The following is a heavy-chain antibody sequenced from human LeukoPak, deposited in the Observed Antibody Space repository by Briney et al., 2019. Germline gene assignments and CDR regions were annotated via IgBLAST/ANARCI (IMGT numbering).Heavy chain of an antibody. Sequence: PGGSLRLSCAASGFTFSSYGMHWVRQAPGKGLEWVSAISGSGGSTYYADSVKGRFTISRDNSKNTLYLQMNSLRAEDTAVYYCARGGGNFDRSGYYEYYFDYWGQGTLVTVSS. J-gene: IGHJ4*02. CDR2: ISGSGGST. CDR3: ARGGGNFDRSGYYEYYFDY. D-gene: IGHD3-22*01. CDR1: GFTFSSYG. V-gene: IGHV3-23*01.